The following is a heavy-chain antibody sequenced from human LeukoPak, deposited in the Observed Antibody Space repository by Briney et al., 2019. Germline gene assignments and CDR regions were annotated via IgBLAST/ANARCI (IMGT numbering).Heavy chain of an antibody. Sequence: SETLSLTCTVSGGSISSSSYYWGWIRQPPGKGLEWIGSIYYSGSTYYNPSLKSRVTISVDTSKNQLSLKLSSVTAADTAVYYCATCNYYDSSGYPYWGQGTLVTVSS. J-gene: IGHJ4*02. V-gene: IGHV4-39*07. CDR2: IYYSGST. CDR1: GGSISSSSYY. CDR3: ATCNYYDSSGYPY. D-gene: IGHD3-22*01.